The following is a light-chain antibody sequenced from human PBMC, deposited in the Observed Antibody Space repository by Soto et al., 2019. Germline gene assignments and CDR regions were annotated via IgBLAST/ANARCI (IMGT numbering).Light chain of an antibody. J-gene: IGKJ1*01. CDR2: GAS. Sequence: EIVLTQSPDTLSLSPGERATLSCRASQTVGSIFFAWYQQKPGQAPRLLIYGASSRATGIPDRFSGSGSGTDLTLTISRLEPEDCAVYYCQQYGSAPRTFGQGTKVEIK. V-gene: IGKV3-20*01. CDR3: QQYGSAPRT. CDR1: QTVGSIF.